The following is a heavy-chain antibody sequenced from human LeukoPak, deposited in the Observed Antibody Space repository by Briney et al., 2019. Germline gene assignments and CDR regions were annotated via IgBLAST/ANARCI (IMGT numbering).Heavy chain of an antibody. CDR1: GFTFSTYE. V-gene: IGHV3-48*03. CDR3: ARVRGLEWLLKHLDS. J-gene: IGHJ4*02. D-gene: IGHD3-3*01. CDR2: ISGSGYPI. Sequence: PGGSLILSCTASGFTFSTYEMNWVRQAPGKGLEWVSYISGSGYPIYYADSVKGRFTISRDNAKNSLYLQMNSLRAEDTAIYYCARVRGLEWLLKHLDSWGQGTLVTVSS.